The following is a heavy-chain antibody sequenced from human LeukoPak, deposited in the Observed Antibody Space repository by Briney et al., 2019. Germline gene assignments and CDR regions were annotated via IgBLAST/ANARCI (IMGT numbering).Heavy chain of an antibody. Sequence: SETLSLTCTVSGGSISSYYWSWIRQPPGKGLEWIGYIYYSGSTNYNPSLKSRVTISVDTSKNQFSLKLSSVTAADTAVYYCARHGIVVVTFDYWGQGTLVTVSS. D-gene: IGHD3-22*01. CDR1: GGSISSYY. J-gene: IGHJ4*02. V-gene: IGHV4-59*01. CDR3: ARHGIVVVTFDY. CDR2: IYYSGST.